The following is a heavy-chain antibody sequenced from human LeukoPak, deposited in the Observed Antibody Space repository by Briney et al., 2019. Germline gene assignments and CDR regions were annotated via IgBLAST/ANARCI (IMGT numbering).Heavy chain of an antibody. CDR1: GGSISGYY. CDR3: ARRFDTSGWVDY. D-gene: IGHD6-19*01. Sequence: SETLSLTCIVSGGSISGYYWSWIRQPPGKALEWIGYIYSSGATNSNPSLKSRVTISVDSSKNQFSLKLTSVTAADTAVYYCARRFDTSGWVDYWGQGTLVTVSS. J-gene: IGHJ4*02. CDR2: IYSSGAT. V-gene: IGHV4-4*09.